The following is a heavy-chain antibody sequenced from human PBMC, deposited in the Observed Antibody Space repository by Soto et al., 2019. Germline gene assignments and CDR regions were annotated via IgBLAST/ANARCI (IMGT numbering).Heavy chain of an antibody. D-gene: IGHD3-16*01. V-gene: IGHV3-23*01. CDR3: AKDNRRGATLGTFDH. CDR1: GFTFSSYA. Sequence: EVQLLESGGGLVQPGGSLRLSCAASGFTFSSYAMNWVRQAPGKGVEWVSIISNSGGSTDYADSVKGRFTISRDNSKSTLYLQMNSLRAEDTAVYSCAKDNRRGATLGTFDHWGQGTLVTVSS. J-gene: IGHJ4*02. CDR2: ISNSGGST.